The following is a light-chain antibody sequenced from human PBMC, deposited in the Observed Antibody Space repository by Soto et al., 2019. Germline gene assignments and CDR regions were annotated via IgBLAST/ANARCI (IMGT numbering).Light chain of an antibody. V-gene: IGKV3-11*01. CDR3: QQRSNWQIT. J-gene: IGKJ5*01. CDR1: QSVSTY. Sequence: ETVFTQSPATLSLSHGESATLSCRASQSVSTYLAWYQQKPGQAPRLLIYDASNRVTGIPARFRGSGSGTDFTLTISSLEPDDFAVYYCQQRSNWQITFGQGTRLEIK. CDR2: DAS.